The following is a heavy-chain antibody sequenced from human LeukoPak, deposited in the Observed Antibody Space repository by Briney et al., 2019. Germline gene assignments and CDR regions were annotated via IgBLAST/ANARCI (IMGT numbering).Heavy chain of an antibody. CDR2: IYYSGST. D-gene: IGHD2-2*01. J-gene: IGHJ2*01. CDR1: GASFNSDDQY. V-gene: IGHV4-31*03. Sequence: SETLSLTCTVSGASFNSDDQYWNWIRQSPGKGLEWIGYIYYSGSTYYNPSLKSRVTISVDTSKNQFSLKLSSVTAADTAVYYCARGQYPLLYWYFDLWGRGTLVTVSS. CDR3: ARGQYPLLYWYFDL.